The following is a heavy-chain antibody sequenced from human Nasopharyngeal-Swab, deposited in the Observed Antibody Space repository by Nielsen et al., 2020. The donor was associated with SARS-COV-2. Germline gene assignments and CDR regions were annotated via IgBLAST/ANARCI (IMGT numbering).Heavy chain of an antibody. Sequence: GGSLRLSCAASGFTFSSYNMNWVRQAPGKGLEWVSYISISSSTIYYADSVKGRFTISRDNAKNSLYLQMNSLRDEDTAVYYCVRPYYYYYGMDVWGQGTTVTVSS. J-gene: IGHJ6*02. CDR1: GFTFSSYN. CDR3: VRPYYYYYGMDV. V-gene: IGHV3-48*02. CDR2: ISISSSTI.